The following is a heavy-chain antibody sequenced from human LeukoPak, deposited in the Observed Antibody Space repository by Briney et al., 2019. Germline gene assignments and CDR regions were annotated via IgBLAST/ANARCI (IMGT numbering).Heavy chain of an antibody. J-gene: IGHJ4*02. CDR1: GGSISSGDYY. CDR2: IYYSGST. V-gene: IGHV4-30-4*01. CDR3: ASMRRGYFDY. Sequence: SETLSLTCTVSGGSISSGDYYWSWIRRPPGKGLEWIGYIYYSGSTYYNPSLKSRVTISVDTSKNQFSLKLSSVTAADTAVYYCASMRRGYFDYWGQGTLVTVSS.